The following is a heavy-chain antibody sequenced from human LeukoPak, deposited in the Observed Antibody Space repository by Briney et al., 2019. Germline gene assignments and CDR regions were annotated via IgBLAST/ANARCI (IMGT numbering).Heavy chain of an antibody. Sequence: GASVKVSCKASGYTFTSSGISWVRQAPGQGLEWMGWISAYNGNTNYAQRLQGRVTMTTDTSTSTAYMELRSLRSDDTAVYYCARGSTYYDILTGLYYYYYMDVWGKGTTVTISS. J-gene: IGHJ6*03. D-gene: IGHD3-9*01. CDR1: GYTFTSSG. V-gene: IGHV1-18*01. CDR2: ISAYNGNT. CDR3: ARGSTYYDILTGLYYYYYMDV.